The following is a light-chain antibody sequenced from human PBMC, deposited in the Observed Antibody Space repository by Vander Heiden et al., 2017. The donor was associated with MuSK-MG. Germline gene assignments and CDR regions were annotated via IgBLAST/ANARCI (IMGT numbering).Light chain of an antibody. CDR1: HSFRSDY. V-gene: IGKV3-20*01. CDR2: GAS. J-gene: IGKJ3*01. CDR3: QHWHTEHPPFT. Sequence: EAVLTQSPGTLSLSPGERGTLSCRSSHSFRSDYLAWYQQKPGQGPRLLIYGASNRATGIKDRFRGSGYGTDFTLTISSLEPEDVAVYYCQHWHTEHPPFTFGRGTKVEIK.